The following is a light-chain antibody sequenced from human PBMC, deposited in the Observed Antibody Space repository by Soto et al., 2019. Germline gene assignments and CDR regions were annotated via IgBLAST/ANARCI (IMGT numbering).Light chain of an antibody. CDR3: STFGGTKV. V-gene: IGLV2-8*01. CDR1: SSDVGANNY. Sequence: QSAPTQPPSASGSPGQSVTISCTGSSSDVGANNYVSWYQQHPGKAPKLIIYEVTKRPSGVPDRFSGSKSGNTASLTVSGLQAEDEAYYYCSTFGGTKVFGGGTKLTVL. CDR2: EVT. J-gene: IGLJ2*01.